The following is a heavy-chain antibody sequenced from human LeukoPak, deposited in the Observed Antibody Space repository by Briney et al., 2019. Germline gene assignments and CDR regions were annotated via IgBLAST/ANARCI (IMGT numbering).Heavy chain of an antibody. Sequence: SEALSLTCTVSGASINSYYWNWIRQPPGKGLEWIGHIYYVGSTKYNPSLTSRVSISIDTSKKQFSLKLNSVTAADTAVYFCAREARTGPDFYYYYYGMDVWGQGTTVTVSS. CDR2: IYYVGST. D-gene: IGHD1-1*01. J-gene: IGHJ6*02. V-gene: IGHV4-59*01. CDR1: GASINSYY. CDR3: AREARTGPDFYYYYYGMDV.